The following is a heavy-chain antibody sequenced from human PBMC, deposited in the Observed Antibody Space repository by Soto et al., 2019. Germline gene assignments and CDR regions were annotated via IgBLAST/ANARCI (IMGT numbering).Heavy chain of an antibody. Sequence: GGSLRLSCAASGFDFRGNDMSWVRQAPGKGLEWVSSITGGGDSTYYADPVKGRFTISRDNSKNTVFLQMSGLRPEYSAVYYCTFRGVVSNRVYWVQGTLVTVFS. D-gene: IGHD3-3*01. CDR1: GFDFRGND. J-gene: IGHJ4*02. V-gene: IGHV3-23*01. CDR2: ITGGGDST. CDR3: TFRGVVSNRVY.